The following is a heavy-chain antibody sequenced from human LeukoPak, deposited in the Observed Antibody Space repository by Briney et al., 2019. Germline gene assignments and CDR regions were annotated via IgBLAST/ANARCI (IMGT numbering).Heavy chain of an antibody. J-gene: IGHJ3*02. CDR3: VRDGHRRYYYDSRGREDAFDI. D-gene: IGHD3-22*01. CDR1: GYTFANYY. V-gene: IGHV1-46*01. CDR2: INPSGGST. Sequence: GASVKVSCKASGYTFANYYIHLVRQAPGQGLEWMGLINPSGGSTNYAQKFQGRVTMTRDTSTSTAYMELRSLRSDDTAVYYCVRDGHRRYYYDSRGREDAFDIWGQGALVTASS.